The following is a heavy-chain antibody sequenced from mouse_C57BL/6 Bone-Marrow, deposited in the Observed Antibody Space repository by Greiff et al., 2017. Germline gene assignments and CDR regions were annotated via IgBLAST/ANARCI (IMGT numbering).Heavy chain of an antibody. CDR1: GYTFTDYY. CDR3: ARSPYSNYPAWFAY. J-gene: IGHJ3*01. CDR2: IGPGSGST. V-gene: IGHV1-77*01. D-gene: IGHD2-5*01. Sequence: QVHVKQSGAELVKPGASVKISCKASGYTFTDYYINWVKQRPGQGLEWIGKIGPGSGSTYYNEKFKGKATLPADKSSSTAYMQLSSLTSEDSAVYFCARSPYSNYPAWFAYWGQGTLVTVSA.